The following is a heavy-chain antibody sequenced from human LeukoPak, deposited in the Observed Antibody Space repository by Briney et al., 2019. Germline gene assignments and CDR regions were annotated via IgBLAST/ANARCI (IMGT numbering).Heavy chain of an antibody. CDR3: GRDVGP. J-gene: IGHJ5*02. Sequence: PGGSLRLSCAASGFTFSNYAMSWVRQAPGKGLEWVSVIYSGGTTYYANSVKGRFTISRDSSKNTMYLQMNSLRVEDTAMYYCGRDVGPWGQGTLVTVSS. CDR1: GFTFSNYA. CDR2: IYSGGTT. V-gene: IGHV3-53*01.